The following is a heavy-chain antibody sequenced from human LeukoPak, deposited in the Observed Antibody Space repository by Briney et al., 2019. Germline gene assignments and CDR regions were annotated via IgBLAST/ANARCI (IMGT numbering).Heavy chain of an antibody. CDR1: GFTLSDHW. CDR3: VKGGHKLDIQTTHYYYGLDV. D-gene: IGHD5-12*01. J-gene: IGHJ6*02. V-gene: IGHV3-74*03. CDR2: VESDASRT. Sequence: SGGSLRLSCVASGFTLSDHWMYWVRQGPSRGLAHVSRVESDASRTTYADSVKGRFTISRDDAKNTMYLQMHSLRVEDTAVYYCVKGGHKLDIQTTHYYYGLDVWGQGTTVAVS.